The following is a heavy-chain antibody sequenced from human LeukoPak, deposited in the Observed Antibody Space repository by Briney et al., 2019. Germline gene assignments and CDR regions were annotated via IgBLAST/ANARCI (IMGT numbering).Heavy chain of an antibody. V-gene: IGHV1-69*01. D-gene: IGHD3-9*01. Sequence: SVKVSCKASGGTFSSYAISWVRQAPGQGLEWMGGIIPIIGTANYAQKFQGRVTITADESTSTAYMELSSLRSEDTAVYYCASGFSGNYDILTGGIWGQGTMVTVSS. J-gene: IGHJ3*02. CDR1: GGTFSSYA. CDR3: ASGFSGNYDILTGGI. CDR2: IIPIIGTA.